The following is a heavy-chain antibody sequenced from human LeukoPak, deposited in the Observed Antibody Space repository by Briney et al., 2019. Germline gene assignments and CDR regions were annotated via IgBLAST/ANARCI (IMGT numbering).Heavy chain of an antibody. CDR1: GYTFTGYY. V-gene: IGHV1-2*04. Sequence: GASVTVSCTASGYTFTGYYMHWVRQAPGQGLEWMGWINPNSGGTNYAQKFQGWVTMTGDTSISTAHMELSRLRSDDTAVYYCARDRYSSGSDFDYWGQGTLVTVSS. CDR3: ARDRYSSGSDFDY. CDR2: INPNSGGT. D-gene: IGHD6-19*01. J-gene: IGHJ4*02.